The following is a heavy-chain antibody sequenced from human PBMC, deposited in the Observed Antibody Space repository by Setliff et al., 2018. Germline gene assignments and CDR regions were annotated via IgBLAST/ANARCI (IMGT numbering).Heavy chain of an antibody. Sequence: ASVKVSCKTSGYGFASHYFHWLRQAPGQGLEWMGIVNPSGGKTTLSQKFQGRVSMTADASTATVYMELSRLRSDDTAVYYCARGVREPITMVRGVIKYGWFDPWGQGTQVTVSS. V-gene: IGHV1-46*01. J-gene: IGHJ5*02. CDR2: VNPSGGKT. CDR1: GYGFASHY. D-gene: IGHD3-10*01. CDR3: ARGVREPITMVRGVIKYGWFDP.